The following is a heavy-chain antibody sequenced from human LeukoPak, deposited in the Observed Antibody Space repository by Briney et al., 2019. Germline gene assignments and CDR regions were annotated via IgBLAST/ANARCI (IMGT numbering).Heavy chain of an antibody. Sequence: SETLSLTCAVYGGSFSGYYWSWIRQPPGKGLEWIGEINHSGSTNYNPSLKSRVTISVDTSKNQFSLKLSSVTAADTAVSYCARSRNRPYYYYGMDVWGQGTTVTVSS. CDR1: GGSFSGYY. V-gene: IGHV4-34*01. CDR3: ARSRNRPYYYYGMDV. J-gene: IGHJ6*02. CDR2: INHSGST.